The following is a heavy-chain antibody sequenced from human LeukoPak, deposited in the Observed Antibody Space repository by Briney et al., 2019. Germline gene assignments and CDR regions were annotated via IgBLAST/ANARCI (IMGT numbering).Heavy chain of an antibody. Sequence: GGSLRLSCAASGFTFSTYSMSWVRRAPGKGLEWVSYISSGSGTIYYADSVKGRFTISRDNSKNTLYLQMNGLRAEDTAVYHCAKVGAVAADSAWFDPWGQGTLVTVSS. D-gene: IGHD6-19*01. CDR3: AKVGAVAADSAWFDP. CDR2: ISSGSGTI. CDR1: GFTFSTYS. V-gene: IGHV3-48*01. J-gene: IGHJ5*02.